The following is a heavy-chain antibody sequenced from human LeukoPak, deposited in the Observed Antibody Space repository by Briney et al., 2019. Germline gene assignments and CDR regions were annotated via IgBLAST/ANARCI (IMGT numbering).Heavy chain of an antibody. D-gene: IGHD3-22*01. CDR3: ARGLGSYDSSELTWPMISF. Sequence: ASVKVSCKASGDTFTSYEINWVRQATGHGLEWMGWMNPDSGDTAYPQKFQGRITMTRSTSITAAYMELSSLRSEDTAVYYCARGLGSYDSSELTWPMISFWGQGTQVTVSS. V-gene: IGHV1-8*01. CDR1: GDTFTSYE. J-gene: IGHJ4*02. CDR2: MNPDSGDT.